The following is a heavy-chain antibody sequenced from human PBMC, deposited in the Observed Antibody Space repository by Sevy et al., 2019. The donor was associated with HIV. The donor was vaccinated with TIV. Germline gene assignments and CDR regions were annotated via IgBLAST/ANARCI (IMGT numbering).Heavy chain of an antibody. Sequence: GGSLRLSCAASGFTFTIYAMTWVRQAPGRGLEWVSVISGSGASTYYTDSVKGRFTISRDNSKNTLYLQMNSLRAEDTAIYYCAKGQTDYYDTSGPVDYWGQGTLVTVSS. CDR2: ISGSGAST. CDR1: GFTFTIYA. V-gene: IGHV3-23*01. D-gene: IGHD3-22*01. CDR3: AKGQTDYYDTSGPVDY. J-gene: IGHJ4*02.